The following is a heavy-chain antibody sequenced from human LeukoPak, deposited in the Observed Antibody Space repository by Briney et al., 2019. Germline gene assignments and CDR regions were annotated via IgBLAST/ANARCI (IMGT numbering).Heavy chain of an antibody. CDR3: ARGSFTIFGVVMVPYYYGMDV. J-gene: IGHJ6*02. Sequence: SETLSLTCTASGGSISTYYWSWIRQPPGKGLEWIGYIYYSGTTNYNPSLKSRVTISVDTSKNQFSLKLSSVTAADTAVYYCARGSFTIFGVVMVPYYYGMDVWGQGTTVTVSS. D-gene: IGHD3-3*01. CDR2: IYYSGTT. CDR1: GGSISTYY. V-gene: IGHV4-59*12.